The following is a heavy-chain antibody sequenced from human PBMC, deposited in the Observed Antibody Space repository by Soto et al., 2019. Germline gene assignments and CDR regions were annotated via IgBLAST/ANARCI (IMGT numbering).Heavy chain of an antibody. CDR1: GGTFSSYA. D-gene: IGHD3-22*01. Sequence: SVKVSCKASGGTFSSYAISWVRQAPGQGLEWMGGIIPIFGTANYAQKFQGRVTITADESTSTAYMELSSLRSEDTAVYYCAREKTYYYDSSGYPPVYYFDYWGQGTLVTVSS. CDR2: IIPIFGTA. V-gene: IGHV1-69*13. CDR3: AREKTYYYDSSGYPPVYYFDY. J-gene: IGHJ4*02.